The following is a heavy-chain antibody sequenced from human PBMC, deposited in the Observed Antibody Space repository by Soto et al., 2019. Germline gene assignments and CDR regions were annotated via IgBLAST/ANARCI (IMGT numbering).Heavy chain of an antibody. CDR3: AREKIFVDIVATLRGTYAFDI. Sequence: VQLVESGGGLVQPGGSLRLSRAASGFTFSDHYMDWVRQAPGKGLEWVGRTRNKANSYTTEYAASVKGRFTISRDDSKNSLYLQMNSLKTEHTAVYYCAREKIFVDIVATLRGTYAFDIWGQGTMVTVSS. CDR1: GFTFSDHY. CDR2: TRNKANSYTT. V-gene: IGHV3-72*01. J-gene: IGHJ3*02. D-gene: IGHD5-12*01.